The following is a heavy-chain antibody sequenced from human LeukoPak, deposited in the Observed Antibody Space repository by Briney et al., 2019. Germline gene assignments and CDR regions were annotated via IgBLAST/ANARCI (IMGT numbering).Heavy chain of an antibody. CDR2: IYWDDDK. J-gene: IGHJ4*02. CDR1: GFSLNTSGVG. Sequence: SGPTLVKPPQTLTLTCTFSGFSLNTSGVGVGWIRQPPGKALEWLALIYWDDDKRYSPSLKSRLTITKDTSKNQLVFTMTNMDPADTATYYCAHRGCSDGSCYGYFDYWGQGALVTVSS. CDR3: AHRGCSDGSCYGYFDY. V-gene: IGHV2-5*02. D-gene: IGHD2-15*01.